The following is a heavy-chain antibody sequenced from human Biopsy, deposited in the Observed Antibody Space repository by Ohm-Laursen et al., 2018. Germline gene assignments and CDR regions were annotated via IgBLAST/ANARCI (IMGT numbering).Heavy chain of an antibody. CDR1: GYSFTSYY. D-gene: IGHD4-11*01. CDR3: TRDLQTRAETFDS. Sequence: GASVKVSCKASGYSFTSYYMHWVRQAPGQGLEWMGMINPSGSTTSYPQIFQGRVTMTTDRSASTAYMELRGLRSDDTAVYYCTRDLQTRAETFDSWGQGTLVIVSS. J-gene: IGHJ5*01. V-gene: IGHV1-46*01. CDR2: INPSGSTT.